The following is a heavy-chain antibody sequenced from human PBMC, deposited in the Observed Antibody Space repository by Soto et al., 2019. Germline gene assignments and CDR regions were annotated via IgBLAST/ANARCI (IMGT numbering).Heavy chain of an antibody. D-gene: IGHD2-2*01. CDR1: GGSINSYY. J-gene: IGHJ4*02. CDR2: VYYTGST. CDR3: ARYYCTSTTCFYFDY. Sequence: SETLSLTCTVSGGSINSYYWSWIRQPPGKGLEWIGYVYYTGSTNYNPSLKSRVTISVDTSKNQFSLRLSSVTAADTAVYYCARYYCTSTTCFYFDYWGQGTPVTVSS. V-gene: IGHV4-59*01.